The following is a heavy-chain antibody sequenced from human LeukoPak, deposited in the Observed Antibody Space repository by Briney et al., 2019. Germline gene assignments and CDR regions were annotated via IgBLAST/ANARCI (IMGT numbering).Heavy chain of an antibody. CDR3: ARGGPRRDGYNLDY. CDR2: ISYTGTT. CDR1: GGSISGYY. V-gene: IGHV4-59*01. D-gene: IGHD5-24*01. Sequence: SETLSLTCIVSGGSISGYYWSWIRHPPGKGLGYIGHISYTGTTTYNPSLKSRITVSVDTSKNQFSLKLSSVTAADTAVYYCARGGPRRDGYNLDYWGQGTLVTVSS. J-gene: IGHJ4*02.